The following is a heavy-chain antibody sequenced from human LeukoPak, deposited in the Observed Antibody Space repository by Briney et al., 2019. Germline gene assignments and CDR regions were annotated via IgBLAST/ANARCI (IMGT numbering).Heavy chain of an antibody. V-gene: IGHV3-30*18. CDR1: GFTFSSYG. D-gene: IGHD6-19*01. J-gene: IGHJ4*02. CDR3: AQVVAVAATGDY. Sequence: GGPLRLSCAASGFTFSSYGMHWVRQAPGKGLEWVAVISYDGSNKYYADSVKGRFTISRDNSKNTLYLQMNSLRAEDTAVYYCAQVVAVAATGDYWGQGTLVTVSS. CDR2: ISYDGSNK.